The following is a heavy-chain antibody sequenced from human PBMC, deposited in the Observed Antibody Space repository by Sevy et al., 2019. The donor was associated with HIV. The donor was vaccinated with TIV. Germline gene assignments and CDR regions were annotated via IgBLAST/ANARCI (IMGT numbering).Heavy chain of an antibody. CDR3: ALERLSSNVAEYFQN. V-gene: IGHV3-30-3*01. CDR1: GSTFTSFS. D-gene: IGHD1-1*01. J-gene: IGHJ1*01. CDR2: ISYDGSNK. Sequence: GGSLRLSCAASGSTFTSFSMHWVRQAPGKGLEWVATISYDGSNKYYADSVKGRFTISRDNSKNYLYLQMNSLRAEDTAVYCCALERLSSNVAEYFQNWGQGTLVTVSS.